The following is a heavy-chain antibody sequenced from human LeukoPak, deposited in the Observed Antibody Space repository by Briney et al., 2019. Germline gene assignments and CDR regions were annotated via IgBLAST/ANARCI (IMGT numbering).Heavy chain of an antibody. CDR3: ARGFRSSGYYDY. CDR1: GGSISSSSYY. Sequence: PSETLSLTCTVSGGSISSSSYYWGWIRQPPGKGLEWIGSIYYSGSTYYNPSLKSRVTISVDTSKNQFSLKLSSVTAADTAVYYCARGFRSSGYYDYWGQGTLVTVSS. D-gene: IGHD3-22*01. J-gene: IGHJ4*02. V-gene: IGHV4-39*07. CDR2: IYYSGST.